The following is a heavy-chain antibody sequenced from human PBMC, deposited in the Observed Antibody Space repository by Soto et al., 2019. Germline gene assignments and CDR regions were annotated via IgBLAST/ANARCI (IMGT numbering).Heavy chain of an antibody. V-gene: IGHV3-7*01. D-gene: IGHD6-19*01. Sequence: EVQLVESGGDLVQPGGSLRLSCVASAFSSSTSWMSWFRQAPGKGSEWVAIIRQDGSEKYYVESVKGRFTISRDSAKDSLSLQMNSLRVEDTAVYYCARGRGWLFDIWGPGTQVTVSS. CDR1: AFSSSTSW. CDR3: ARGRGWLFDI. J-gene: IGHJ4*02. CDR2: IRQDGSEK.